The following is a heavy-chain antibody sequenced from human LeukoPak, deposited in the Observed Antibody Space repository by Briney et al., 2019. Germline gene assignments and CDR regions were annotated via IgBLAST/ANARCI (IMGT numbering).Heavy chain of an antibody. CDR1: GFTFSDYG. CDR3: ARDRATRYFDY. Sequence: GGSLRLSCAASGFTFSDYGMHWVRQAPGKGLEWVGLIYYDGSNKYFADSVKGRFTISRDNSRNTLYLQMSSLRVEDTAVYYCARDRATRYFDYWGQGTLVTVSS. J-gene: IGHJ4*02. D-gene: IGHD2-15*01. V-gene: IGHV3-33*01. CDR2: IYYDGSNK.